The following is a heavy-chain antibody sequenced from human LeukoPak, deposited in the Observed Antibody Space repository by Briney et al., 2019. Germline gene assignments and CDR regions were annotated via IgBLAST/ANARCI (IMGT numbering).Heavy chain of an antibody. D-gene: IGHD5-24*01. Sequence: ASVKVSCKASVYTFTGYSMHWVRQAPGQGLEWMGLIRPNSGTTNYAQRFQGRVTMTRDTSISTAYMELSSLRSDDTAVYYCATVTRYHSDGYTSRGYNDYWGQGTLATVSS. J-gene: IGHJ4*02. CDR3: ATVTRYHSDGYTSRGYNDY. V-gene: IGHV1-2*02. CDR2: IRPNSGTT. CDR1: VYTFTGYS.